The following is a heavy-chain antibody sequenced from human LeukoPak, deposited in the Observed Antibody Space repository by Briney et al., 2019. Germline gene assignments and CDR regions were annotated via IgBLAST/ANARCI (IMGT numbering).Heavy chain of an antibody. V-gene: IGHV4-38-2*01. CDR1: GHSISSGYY. Sequence: SETLSLTCAVSGHSISSGYYWGWLRQPPGKGLGWIWSIYHSESTYYNTSLKSRFTISLDTSKNQFSLKRSSVTAADTAVYYWARGSGRMDIVVVPAATNWFDPWGQGTLVSVSS. D-gene: IGHD2-2*03. CDR2: IYHSEST. J-gene: IGHJ5*02. CDR3: ARGSGRMDIVVVPAATNWFDP.